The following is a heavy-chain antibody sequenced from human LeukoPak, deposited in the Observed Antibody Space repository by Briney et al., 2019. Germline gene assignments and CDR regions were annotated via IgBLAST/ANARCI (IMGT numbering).Heavy chain of an antibody. V-gene: IGHV3-9*01. CDR3: AKDQTPMDSGTYGFDY. CDR1: GFIFDDYA. Sequence: GGSLRLSCAASGFIFDDYAMHWVRQAPGKGLEWVSGISWDSDSIDYADSVKGRFTISRDNAKNSLYLQMNSLRAEDTALYYCAKDQTPMDSGTYGFDYWGQGTLVTVSS. CDR2: ISWDSDSI. J-gene: IGHJ4*02. D-gene: IGHD1-26*01.